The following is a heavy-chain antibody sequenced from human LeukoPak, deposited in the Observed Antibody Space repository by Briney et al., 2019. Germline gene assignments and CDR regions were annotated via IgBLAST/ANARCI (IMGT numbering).Heavy chain of an antibody. J-gene: IGHJ4*02. D-gene: IGHD3-3*01. V-gene: IGHV1-69*04. CDR3: ATPGLDYDFWSGSFQGDY. CDR2: IIPIFGIA. Sequence: GASVKVSCKASGGTFSSYAISWVRQAPGQGLEWMGRIIPIFGIANYAQKFQGRVTITADKSTSTAYMELSSLRSEDTAVYYCATPGLDYDFWSGSFQGDYWGQGTLVTVSS. CDR1: GGTFSSYA.